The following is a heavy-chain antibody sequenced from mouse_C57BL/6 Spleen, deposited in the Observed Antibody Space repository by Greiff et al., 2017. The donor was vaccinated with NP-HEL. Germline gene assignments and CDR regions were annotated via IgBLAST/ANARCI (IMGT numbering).Heavy chain of an antibody. J-gene: IGHJ4*01. Sequence: EVMLVESGGGLVKPGGSLKLSCAASGFTFSDYGMHWVRQAPEKGLEWVAYISSGSSTIYYADTVKGRFTISRDNAKNTLFLQMTSLRSEDTAMYYCARKSGSGREMDYWGQGTSVTVSS. V-gene: IGHV5-17*01. CDR3: ARKSGSGREMDY. CDR1: GFTFSDYG. CDR2: ISSGSSTI. D-gene: IGHD3-2*02.